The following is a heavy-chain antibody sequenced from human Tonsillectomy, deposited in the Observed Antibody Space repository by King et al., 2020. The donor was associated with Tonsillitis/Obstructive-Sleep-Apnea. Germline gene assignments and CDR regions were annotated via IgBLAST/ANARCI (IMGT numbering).Heavy chain of an antibody. J-gene: IGHJ6*03. CDR2: IYPGDSDT. CDR1: GYSFTNNW. CDR3: ATNLGYCSSTNCPHFYYYYMDV. V-gene: IGHV5-51*01. D-gene: IGHD2-2*01. Sequence: QLVQSGAEVKKPGESLKISCKGYGYSFTNNWIAWVRQMPGKGLEWMGIIYPGDSDTRYSPSFQGQVPISADKSISTAYLQWSSLKASDTAKYYCATNLGYCSSTNCPHFYYYYMDVWGKGTTVTVSS.